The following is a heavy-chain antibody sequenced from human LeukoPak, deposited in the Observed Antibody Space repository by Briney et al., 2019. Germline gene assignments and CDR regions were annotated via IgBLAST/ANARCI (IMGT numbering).Heavy chain of an antibody. V-gene: IGHV3-9*01. CDR1: GLRFDDYA. CDR3: VKPKEMVVITSYYFDY. CDR2: ISRNSAYI. Sequence: GRSLRLSCVVSGLRFDDYAMHWVRQAPGKGLEWLGGISRNSAYIAYGDSVKGRFTISRDNSKNSLYLQMNSLRPEDTALYYCVKPKEMVVITSYYFDYWGQGTLVTVSS. J-gene: IGHJ4*02. D-gene: IGHD3-22*01.